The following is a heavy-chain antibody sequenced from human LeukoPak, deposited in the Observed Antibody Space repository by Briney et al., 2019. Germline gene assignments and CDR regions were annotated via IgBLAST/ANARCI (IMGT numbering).Heavy chain of an antibody. CDR3: ARSRDYHDTRGAGHGMDV. D-gene: IGHD3-22*01. Sequence: PSETLSLTCAVSGDSISGANYYLSWIRQHPGKGLEWIGYIYYGGSTNYKPSLKSRATISLDTSKNQFSLKLSSVTAADTAVYYCARSRDYHDTRGAGHGMDVWGQGTTVTVSS. CDR1: GDSISGANYY. J-gene: IGHJ6*02. V-gene: IGHV4-31*11. CDR2: IYYGGST.